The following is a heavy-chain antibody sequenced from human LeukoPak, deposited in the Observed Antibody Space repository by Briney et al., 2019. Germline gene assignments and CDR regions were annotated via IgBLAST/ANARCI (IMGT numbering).Heavy chain of an antibody. CDR2: IYSSGST. CDR1: GGSISSSSYY. CDR3: ARRVPIKDPYGAGSHACYFDY. V-gene: IGHV4-39*01. D-gene: IGHD3-10*01. Sequence: SETLSLTCSVSGGSISSSSYYWDWIRQPPGKGLEWIGSIYSSGSTYYNPSLKSRVTISVDTSKNKFSLKLSSVTAADTAVYYCARRVPIKDPYGAGSHACYFDYWGQGTLVTVSS. J-gene: IGHJ4*02.